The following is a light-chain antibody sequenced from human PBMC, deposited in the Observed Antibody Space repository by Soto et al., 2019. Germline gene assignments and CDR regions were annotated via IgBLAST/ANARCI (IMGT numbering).Light chain of an antibody. J-gene: IGLJ1*01. CDR3: SSYTSSSPYV. CDR1: SSDVGGYNY. CDR2: DVS. V-gene: IGLV2-14*01. Sequence: QSALTQPASVSGSPGQSITISCTGTSSDVGGYNYVSWYQQHPGKAPKLMIYDVSNRPSGVSNRFSGSKSGNTASLTISGLQAEDEPDYYCSSYTSSSPYVFGTGTKVTVL.